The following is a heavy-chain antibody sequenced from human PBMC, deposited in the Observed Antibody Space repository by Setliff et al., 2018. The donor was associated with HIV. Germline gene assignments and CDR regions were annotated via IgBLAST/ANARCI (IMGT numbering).Heavy chain of an antibody. Sequence: KTSETLSLTCAVSGGSFSVYYWRWIRQPPGKGLEWIGEINHSGRTNYNPSLKSRITISVDTSKDQFSLKLSSVTAADTAVCYCARGARLLTGYADRWDYHYMRIWGKGTTVTVSS. CDR1: GGSFSVYY. V-gene: IGHV4-34*01. D-gene: IGHD2-8*01. CDR2: INHSGRT. CDR3: ARGARLLTGYADRWDYHYMRI. J-gene: IGHJ6*03.